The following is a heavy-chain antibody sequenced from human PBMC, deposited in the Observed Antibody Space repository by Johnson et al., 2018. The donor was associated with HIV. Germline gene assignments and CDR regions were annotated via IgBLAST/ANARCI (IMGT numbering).Heavy chain of an antibody. Sequence: VQLVESGGGSVQPGGSLRLSCSASGFTFRSYDMSWVRQAPGKGLEWVSVIYSGCNTYYADSVKGRFTISRDNSKNTLYLQMNSLRAEDTAVYYCASKIVVVPGGVGTFDIWGQGTMVTVSS. CDR3: ASKIVVVPGGVGTFDI. J-gene: IGHJ3*02. CDR1: GFTFRSYD. D-gene: IGHD3-22*01. CDR2: IYSGCNT. V-gene: IGHV3-66*01.